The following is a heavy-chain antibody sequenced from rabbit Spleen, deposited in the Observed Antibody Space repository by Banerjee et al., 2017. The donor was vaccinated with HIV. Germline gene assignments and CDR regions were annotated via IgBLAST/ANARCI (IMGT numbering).Heavy chain of an antibody. CDR2: IDTGSSGFT. V-gene: IGHV1S40*01. J-gene: IGHJ4*01. D-gene: IGHD1-1*01. CDR3: ARDLTGIIGWNFGL. CDR1: GFSFSGNSY. Sequence: QSLEESGGGLVKPGASLTLTCKASGFSFSGNSYMCWVRQAPGKGLEWIACIDTGSSGFTYFASWAKGRFTISTTSSTTVTLHMTSLTAADTATYFCARDLTGIIGWNFGLWGPGTLVTVS.